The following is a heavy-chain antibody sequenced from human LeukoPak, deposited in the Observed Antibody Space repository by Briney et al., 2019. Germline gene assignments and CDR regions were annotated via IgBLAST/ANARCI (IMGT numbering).Heavy chain of an antibody. D-gene: IGHD3-10*01. J-gene: IGHJ3*02. Sequence: ASVKLSCKPSRAPFSPYAISWVRQAPGQGLEGMGGIIPIFGTPNDARKLLGRVTITADKSTSTANMGLSSLRSEDTAVYYCARGGLTGTPGSAFDIWGEGTMVTVSA. V-gene: IGHV1-69*06. CDR1: RAPFSPYA. CDR2: IIPIFGTP. CDR3: ARGGLTGTPGSAFDI.